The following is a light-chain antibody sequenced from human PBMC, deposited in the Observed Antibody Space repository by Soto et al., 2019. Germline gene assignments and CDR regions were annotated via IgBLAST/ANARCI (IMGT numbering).Light chain of an antibody. Sequence: QAVVTQEPSLTVSPGGTVTLTCDSSTGAVTSGHYPYWFQQKPGQAPTTLIYDTNNKHSWTPARFSGSLLGGKAALTLSGAQPEDEADYYCLVSYSGALWVFGGGTKLTVL. J-gene: IGLJ3*02. CDR2: DTN. V-gene: IGLV7-46*01. CDR3: LVSYSGALWV. CDR1: TGAVTSGHY.